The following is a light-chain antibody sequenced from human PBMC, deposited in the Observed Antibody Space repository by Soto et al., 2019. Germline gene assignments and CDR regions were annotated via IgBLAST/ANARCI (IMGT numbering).Light chain of an antibody. Sequence: DVVMTQSPLSLPVTLGQPASISCRCSQSLVSSNGNTFLIWFQQRPGQSPRRLIYKVSNRDSAVPDRFTGSGSGSDFTLEISRVEPEDVGVYYCMQATHRPWTLRQGTKVEI. V-gene: IGKV2-30*01. CDR3: MQATHRPWT. CDR1: QSLVSSNGNTF. CDR2: KVS. J-gene: IGKJ1*01.